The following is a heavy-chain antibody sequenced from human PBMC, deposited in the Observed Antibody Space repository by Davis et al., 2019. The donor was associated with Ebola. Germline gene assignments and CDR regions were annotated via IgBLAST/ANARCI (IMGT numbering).Heavy chain of an antibody. V-gene: IGHV4-38-2*02. CDR1: GYSISSGYY. Sequence: MPSETLSLTCTVSGYSISSGYYWGWIRQPPGKGLEWIGSIYHSGSTYYNPSLKSRVTISVDTSKNQFSLKLSSVTAADTAVYYCARQPFNPRSMIVVVSAFDYWGQGTLVTVSS. CDR2: IYHSGST. J-gene: IGHJ4*02. CDR3: ARQPFNPRSMIVVVSAFDY. D-gene: IGHD3-22*01.